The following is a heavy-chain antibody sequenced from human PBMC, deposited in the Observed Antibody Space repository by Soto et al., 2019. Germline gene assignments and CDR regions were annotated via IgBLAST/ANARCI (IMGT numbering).Heavy chain of an antibody. CDR2: TNSDGSST. Sequence: PGGSLRLSCVVSGFTFSTYWMHWVRRAPGKGPVWVSHTNSDGSSTSYAVAVKGRFTISRDNAKNTLYLQMNSLRAEDTAVYYCARDDPGVGIDYWGQGTLVTVSS. J-gene: IGHJ4*02. V-gene: IGHV3-74*01. CDR3: ARDDPGVGIDY. D-gene: IGHD1-26*01. CDR1: GFTFSTYW.